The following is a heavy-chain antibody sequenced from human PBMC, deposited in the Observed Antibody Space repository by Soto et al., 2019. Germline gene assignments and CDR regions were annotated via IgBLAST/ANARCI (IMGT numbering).Heavy chain of an antibody. CDR1: GASISRDH. CDR3: PTFTAGGGGRGY. V-gene: IGHV4-59*12. J-gene: IGHJ4*02. D-gene: IGHD3-16*01. Sequence: QVQLQESGPGLVKPSETLSLTCTVSGASISRDHWNWIRQPPGKGLEWIGEYSGTSNYNPSLRSRAPRPVDRSHNHVPLKLGPGNGQDSAVYSWPTFTAGGGGRGYWGQGTLVTVSS. CDR2: YSGTS.